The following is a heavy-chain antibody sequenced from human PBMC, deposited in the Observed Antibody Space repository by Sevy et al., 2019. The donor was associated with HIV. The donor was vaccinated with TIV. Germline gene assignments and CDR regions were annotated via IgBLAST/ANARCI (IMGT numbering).Heavy chain of an antibody. D-gene: IGHD2-2*01. CDR2: LRGSGASI. J-gene: IGHJ4*02. Sequence: GGSLRLSCAVSGFTFSNYAMTWVRQAPGKGLEWVSGLRGSGASIYYPDTMKGRFTISRDNSKNTLYLQMDSLRADDTAVYYCARVSRSSTARWFFDYWGQGTLVTVSS. CDR3: ARVSRSSTARWFFDY. CDR1: GFTFSNYA. V-gene: IGHV3-23*01.